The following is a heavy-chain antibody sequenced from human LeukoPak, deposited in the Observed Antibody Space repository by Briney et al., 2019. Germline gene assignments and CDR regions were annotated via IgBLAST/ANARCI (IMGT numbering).Heavy chain of an antibody. CDR2: IYYSGST. J-gene: IGHJ4*02. CDR1: GGSISSYY. Sequence: SQTLSLTCTVSGGSISSYYWSWIRQPPGKGLEWIGYIYYSGSTNYNPSLKGRVTISVDTSKNQFSLKLSSVTAADTAVYYCARAVMTATLFDYWGQGTLVTVSS. CDR3: ARAVMTATLFDY. V-gene: IGHV4-59*01. D-gene: IGHD2-21*02.